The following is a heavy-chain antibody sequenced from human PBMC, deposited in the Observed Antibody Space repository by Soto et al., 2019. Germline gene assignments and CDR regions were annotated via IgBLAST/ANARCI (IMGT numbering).Heavy chain of an antibody. J-gene: IGHJ4*02. V-gene: IGHV3-13*01. CDR1: GFTFSGFD. CDR3: ARGQEVGAHFFDS. Sequence: PGGSLRLSCEASGFTFSGFDMHWVRQPTGKGLEWVSTIGTACDTYYAVSVKGRFTISRDNAKNSLSLQMNSLRAGDTAVYFCARGQEVGAHFFDSWGQGTQVTVSS. CDR2: IGTACDT. D-gene: IGHD2-15*01.